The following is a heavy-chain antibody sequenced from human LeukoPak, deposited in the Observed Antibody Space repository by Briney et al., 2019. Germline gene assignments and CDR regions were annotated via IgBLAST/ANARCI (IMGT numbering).Heavy chain of an antibody. V-gene: IGHV4-59*01. J-gene: IGHJ3*02. D-gene: IGHD3-3*01. CDR2: IYYSGST. CDR1: GVSISSYY. CDR3: AKESDFWSGYYYDAFDI. Sequence: SETLSLTCTVSGVSISSYYWSWIRQPPGKGLEWIGYIYYSGSTNYNPSLKSRVTISVATSKNQFSLKLSSVIAADTAVYYCAKESDFWSGYYYDAFDIWGQGTMVTVSS.